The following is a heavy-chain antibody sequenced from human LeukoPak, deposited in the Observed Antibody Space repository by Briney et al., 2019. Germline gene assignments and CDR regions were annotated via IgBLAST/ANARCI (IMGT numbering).Heavy chain of an antibody. CDR3: AKDPSYYYDSSGYSFDY. CDR1: GFTFGSYA. CDR2: ISGSGGST. D-gene: IGHD3-22*01. J-gene: IGHJ4*02. Sequence: GGSLRLSCAASGFTFGSYAMSWVRQAPGKGLKWVSAISGSGGSTYYADSVKGRFTISRDNSKNTLYLQMNSLRAEDTAVYYCAKDPSYYYDSSGYSFDYWGQGTLVTVSS. V-gene: IGHV3-23*01.